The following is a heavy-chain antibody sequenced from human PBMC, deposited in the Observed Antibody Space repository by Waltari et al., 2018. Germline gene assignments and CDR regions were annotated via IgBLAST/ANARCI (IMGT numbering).Heavy chain of an antibody. CDR2: IYTSGST. CDR3: ARAAYCGGDCYSADDY. J-gene: IGHJ4*02. D-gene: IGHD2-21*02. Sequence: QVQLQESGPGLVKPSQTLSLTCTVPGGSISRGSYYWSWIRQPAGKGLEWIGRIYTSGSTNYNPSLKSRVTISVDTSKNQFSLKLSSVTAADTAVYYCARAAYCGGDCYSADDYWGQGTLVTVSS. V-gene: IGHV4-61*02. CDR1: GGSISRGSYY.